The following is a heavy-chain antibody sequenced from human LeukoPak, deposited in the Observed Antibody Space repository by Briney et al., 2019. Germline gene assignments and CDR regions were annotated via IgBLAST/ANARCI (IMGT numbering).Heavy chain of an antibody. D-gene: IGHD6-19*01. CDR1: GFTFGSFP. Sequence: GGSLRLSCVASGFTFGSFPMNWVRQAPGKGLEWVSSISSSSSYIYYADSVKGRFTISRDNAKNSLYLQMNSLRAEDTAVYYCARGVAVAGNDYWGQGTLVTVSS. J-gene: IGHJ4*02. V-gene: IGHV3-21*01. CDR2: ISSSSSYI. CDR3: ARGVAVAGNDY.